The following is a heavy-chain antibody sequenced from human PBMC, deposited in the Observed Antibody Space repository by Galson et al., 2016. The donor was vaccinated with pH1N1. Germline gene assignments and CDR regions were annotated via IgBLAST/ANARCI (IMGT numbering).Heavy chain of an antibody. CDR1: GYRFTSYW. CDR2: NKPGDSDT. V-gene: IGHV5-51*01. CDR3: ARFHSTVNYNGAFDI. D-gene: IGHD4-17*01. J-gene: IGHJ3*02. Sequence: QSGAEVKKPGDSLKISCKGSGYRFTSYWIGWVRHMPGKGLEWMGMNKPGDSDTRYRPTFQGQVIISADKFISTADLQGSSLQASDTAMYYCARFHSTVNYNGAFDIWDRGTMFTVSS.